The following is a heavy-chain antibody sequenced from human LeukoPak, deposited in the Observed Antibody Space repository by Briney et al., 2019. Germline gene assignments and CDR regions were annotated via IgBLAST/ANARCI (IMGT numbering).Heavy chain of an antibody. D-gene: IGHD6-19*01. CDR3: AKSAGWSGAFEY. CDR2: ISSSGSTI. CDR1: GFTFSSYE. V-gene: IGHV3-48*03. Sequence: GGSLRLSCAASGFTFSSYEMNWVRQAPGKGLEWVSYISSSGSTIYYADSVKGRFTISRDNSKNTLYLQMNSLRAEDTAVYYCAKSAGWSGAFEYWGQGTLVTVSS. J-gene: IGHJ4*02.